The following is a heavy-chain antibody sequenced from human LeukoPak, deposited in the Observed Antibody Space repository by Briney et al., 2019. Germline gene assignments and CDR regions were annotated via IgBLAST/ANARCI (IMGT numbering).Heavy chain of an antibody. V-gene: IGHV3-30-3*01. Sequence: GGSLRLSCAASELTFSRYAMHWVRQAPGKGLEWVAVISYDGSNKYYADSVKGRFTISRDNSKNTLYLQMNSLRAEDTAVYYCARDSAIAAAGGYSDYWGSGTLVTVSS. CDR3: ARDSAIAAAGGYSDY. J-gene: IGHJ4*02. D-gene: IGHD6-13*01. CDR2: ISYDGSNK. CDR1: ELTFSRYA.